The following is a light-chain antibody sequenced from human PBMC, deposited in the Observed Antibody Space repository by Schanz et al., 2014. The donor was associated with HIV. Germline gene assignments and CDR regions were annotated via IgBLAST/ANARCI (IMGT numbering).Light chain of an antibody. J-gene: IGLJ3*02. CDR1: SIDAGGYNY. CDR3: SSYTSSSPLV. Sequence: QSALTQPASVSGSPGQSITISCTGTSIDAGGYNYVPWDQQHPGKAPKLMIYDVSYRPSGISNRFSGSKSGSTASLTISGLQAEDEADYYCSSYTSSSPLVFGGGTKLTVL. CDR2: DVS. V-gene: IGLV2-14*03.